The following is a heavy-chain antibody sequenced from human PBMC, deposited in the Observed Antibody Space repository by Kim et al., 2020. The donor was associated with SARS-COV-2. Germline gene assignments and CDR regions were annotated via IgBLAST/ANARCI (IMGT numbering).Heavy chain of an antibody. J-gene: IGHJ6*02. V-gene: IGHV1-69*13. CDR1: GGTFSSYA. Sequence: SVKVSCKASGGTFSSYAISWVRQAPGQGLEWMGGIIPIFGTANFAQKFQGRVTITADESTSTAYMELSSLRYEDTAVYYCARGVRIAVAVISGYYYYYGMDVWGQGTTVTVSS. CDR2: IIPIFGTA. D-gene: IGHD6-19*01. CDR3: ARGVRIAVAVISGYYYYYGMDV.